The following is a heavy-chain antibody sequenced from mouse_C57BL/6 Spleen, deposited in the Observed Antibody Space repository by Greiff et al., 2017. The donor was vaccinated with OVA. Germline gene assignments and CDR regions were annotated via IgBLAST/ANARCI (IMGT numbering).Heavy chain of an antibody. CDR2: INPYNGGT. V-gene: IGHV1-19*01. Sequence: EVQLQQSGPVLVKPGASVKMSCKASGYTFTDYYMNWVKQSHGKSLEWIGVINPYNGGTSYNQKFKGKATLTVDKSSSTAYMELNSLTSEDSAVYYCARSFITTARWYFDVWGTGTTVTVSP. J-gene: IGHJ1*03. CDR1: GYTFTDYY. D-gene: IGHD1-1*01. CDR3: ARSFITTARWYFDV.